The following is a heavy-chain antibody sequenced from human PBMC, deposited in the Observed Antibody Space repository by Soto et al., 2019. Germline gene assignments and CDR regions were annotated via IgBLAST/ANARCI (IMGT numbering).Heavy chain of an antibody. CDR2: ISVSGDSS. D-gene: IGHD2-8*01. CDR1: GFTFSSYA. V-gene: IGHV3-23*01. CDR3: AAIFRYADPEY. J-gene: IGHJ4*02. Sequence: EVQLLESGGGLVQPGGSLRLSCATSGFTFSSYAMSWVRQAPVKGLEWVSGISVSGDSSYDADSVKGRFTISRDNPKSTLYLQRNSLRAEDTAIYYCAAIFRYADPEYWGQGVLVTVSS.